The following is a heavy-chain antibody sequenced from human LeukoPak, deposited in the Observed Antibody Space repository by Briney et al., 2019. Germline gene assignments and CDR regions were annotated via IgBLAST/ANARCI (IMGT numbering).Heavy chain of an antibody. J-gene: IGHJ3*02. CDR1: GGSINSGNYY. V-gene: IGHV4-39*07. D-gene: IGHD5-18*01. CDR3: ARGYSYGPNDAFDI. Sequence: SETLSLTCSVSGGSINSGNYYWGWIRQPPGTGLEWIGSISYSGNTYYNPSLKSRVTISVDTSKNHFSLKLSSVTAADTAVYYCARGYSYGPNDAFDIWGQGTMVTISS. CDR2: ISYSGNT.